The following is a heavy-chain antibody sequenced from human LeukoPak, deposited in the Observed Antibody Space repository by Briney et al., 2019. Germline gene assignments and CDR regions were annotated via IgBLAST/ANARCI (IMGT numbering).Heavy chain of an antibody. J-gene: IGHJ4*02. V-gene: IGHV3-30*03. CDR2: ISSDGSNE. CDR1: GFTFSSYG. CDR3: ARESFGLDY. D-gene: IGHD3-16*01. Sequence: GGSLRLSCAASGFTFSSYGMHWVRQAPGKGLEWVAVISSDGSNEYYGDSVKGRFTIYRDNLILYLQMNRLRTEDTAVYFCARESFGLDYWGQGTLVTVSS.